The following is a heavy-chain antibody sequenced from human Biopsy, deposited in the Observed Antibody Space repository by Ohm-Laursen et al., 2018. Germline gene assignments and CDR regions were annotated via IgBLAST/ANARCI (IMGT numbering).Heavy chain of an antibody. Sequence: SQTLSLTCTVSGGSLSGYFWSWIRQPPGKGLEWIGHNQNSGSTNYNSSLKSRVTISADTSKNQFSLKLSSVTAADTAMYYCARGRGWGNTYFRSFDYWGQGTLVTVSS. CDR2: NQNSGST. CDR1: GGSLSGYF. D-gene: IGHD3-9*01. CDR3: ARGRGWGNTYFRSFDY. V-gene: IGHV4-59*01. J-gene: IGHJ4*02.